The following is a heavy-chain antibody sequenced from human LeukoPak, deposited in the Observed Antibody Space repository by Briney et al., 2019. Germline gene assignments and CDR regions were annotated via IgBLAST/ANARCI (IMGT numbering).Heavy chain of an antibody. D-gene: IGHD6-19*01. Sequence: GGSLRLSCAASGFTFSSYDMNWVRQAPGKGLEWVSYISSSGSSIYYADSVKGRFTISRDNAKNSLYLQMNSLRAEDTAVYYCARDGRIAVAGTTLLFDYWGQGTLVTVSS. V-gene: IGHV3-48*03. CDR2: ISSSGSSI. CDR3: ARDGRIAVAGTTLLFDY. J-gene: IGHJ4*02. CDR1: GFTFSSYD.